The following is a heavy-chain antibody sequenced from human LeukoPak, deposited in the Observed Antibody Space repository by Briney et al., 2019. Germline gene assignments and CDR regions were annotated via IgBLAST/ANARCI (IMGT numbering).Heavy chain of an antibody. CDR1: GGSFSGYY. J-gene: IGHJ5*02. CDR3: ARVPLGYCSSTSCRPYNWFDP. D-gene: IGHD2-2*01. CDR2: INHSGST. Sequence: PSETLSLTCAVYGGSFSGYYWSWIRQPPGKGLEWIGEINHSGSTNHNPSLKSRVTISVDTSKNQFSLKLSSVTAADTAVYYCARVPLGYCSSTSCRPYNWFDPWGQGTLVTVSS. V-gene: IGHV4-34*01.